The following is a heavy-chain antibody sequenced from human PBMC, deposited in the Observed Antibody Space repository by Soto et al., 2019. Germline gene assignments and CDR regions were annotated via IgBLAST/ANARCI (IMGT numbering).Heavy chain of an antibody. J-gene: IGHJ6*02. Sequence: GSLRLSIPASGFTLRSYEMNRVRQALERGVEWVAYISSSGSTIFYAESAKGRFTFSRDNAKNSLYLQMDGLRAEDWAVYYCAILRADDYYSGLEVWGQGTTVTVSS. CDR1: GFTLRSYE. V-gene: IGHV3-48*03. D-gene: IGHD5-12*01. CDR3: AILRADDYYSGLEV. CDR2: ISSSGSTI.